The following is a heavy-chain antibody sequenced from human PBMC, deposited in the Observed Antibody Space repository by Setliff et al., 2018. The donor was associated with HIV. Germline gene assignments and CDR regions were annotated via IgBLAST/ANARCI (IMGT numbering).Heavy chain of an antibody. CDR1: GYTFTSYG. D-gene: IGHD2-2*01. V-gene: IGHV1-46*01. J-gene: IGHJ4*02. CDR2: VYPSDGST. CDR3: ARESACSSTSCPKVLDY. Sequence: ASVKVSCKASGYTFTSYGMSWVRQAPGQGLEWMGMVYPSDGSTSYAQKFQGRVTMTRDTSTSTIYMELNSLTSEDTAVYYCARESACSSTSCPKVLDYWGQGTLVTVSS.